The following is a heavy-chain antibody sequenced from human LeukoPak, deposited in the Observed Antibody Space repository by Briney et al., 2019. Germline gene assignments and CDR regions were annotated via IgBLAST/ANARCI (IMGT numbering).Heavy chain of an antibody. CDR1: GGTFSNYA. Sequence: ASVKVSCKASGGTFSNYAISWVRQAPGQGLEWMGGIIPIFGTANYAQKFQGRVTITTAESTRTAYMELSSLTSEDTAVYYCARAGYTSGWYTDYWGQGTLVTVSS. V-gene: IGHV1-69*05. CDR2: IIPIFGTA. J-gene: IGHJ4*02. CDR3: ARAGYTSGWYTDY. D-gene: IGHD6-19*01.